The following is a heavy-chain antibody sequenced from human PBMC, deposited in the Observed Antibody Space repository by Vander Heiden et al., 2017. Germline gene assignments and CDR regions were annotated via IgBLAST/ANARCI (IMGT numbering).Heavy chain of an antibody. D-gene: IGHD6-19*01. CDR2: IYGGGST. Sequence: EVQLVESGGGLIQPGESLRPSCAASGFTVSTNCMSWVRQAPGKGLEWVSVIYGGGSTYHADSVKGRFTISRDNSKNTVYLQMNSLRAEDTAVYYCTRDALGIAVAGTSNYYYGMDVWGQGATVTVSS. J-gene: IGHJ6*02. CDR3: TRDALGIAVAGTSNYYYGMDV. V-gene: IGHV3-53*01. CDR1: GFTVSTNC.